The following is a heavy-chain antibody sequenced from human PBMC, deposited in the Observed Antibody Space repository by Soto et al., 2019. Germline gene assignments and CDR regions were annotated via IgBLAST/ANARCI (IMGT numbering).Heavy chain of an antibody. CDR2: IYWDDDE. CDR3: PHGSCSSADCYPNPYLDY. CDR1: GFSLSTTAEG. V-gene: IGHV2-5*02. J-gene: IGHJ4*02. Sequence: QITLKESGPTLVKPTQTLTLTCTFSGFSLSTTAEGVGWIRQPPGKALEWLALIYWDDDERYSPSLKSRLTITKDTAKHQVVLTMTNVDPVDTATSYCPHGSCSSADCYPNPYLDYWGQGILVTVSS. D-gene: IGHD2-2*01.